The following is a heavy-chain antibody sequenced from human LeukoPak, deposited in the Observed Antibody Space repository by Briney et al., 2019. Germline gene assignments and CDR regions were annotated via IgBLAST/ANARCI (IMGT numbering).Heavy chain of an antibody. D-gene: IGHD3-10*01. Sequence: GGSLRLSCAASGFTFSSYWMSWVRQTPGKGLEWVANIKQEGSARYYVDSVTGRFTISRDNAMNSLYLQMNSLRVEDTAVYYCAKDGLLWFGELLSLYYFDYWGQGTLVTVSS. CDR1: GFTFSSYW. J-gene: IGHJ4*02. CDR3: AKDGLLWFGELLSLYYFDY. V-gene: IGHV3-7*01. CDR2: IKQEGSAR.